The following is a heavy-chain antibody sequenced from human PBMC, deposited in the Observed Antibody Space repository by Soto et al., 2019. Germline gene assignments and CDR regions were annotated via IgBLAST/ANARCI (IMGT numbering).Heavy chain of an antibody. Sequence: GESLKIHCKGPGYTFTDYWIGWVRQLPGKGLKWMGIIYPSDSDTRYSPSFQGHVTITVDKYTSPTYLQWSSLKASDTAMDYCARQYGILTGTNHYGMDVWGQGTTVTVSS. CDR3: ARQYGILTGTNHYGMDV. J-gene: IGHJ6*02. D-gene: IGHD3-9*01. CDR1: GYTFTDYW. V-gene: IGHV5-51*01. CDR2: IYPSDSDT.